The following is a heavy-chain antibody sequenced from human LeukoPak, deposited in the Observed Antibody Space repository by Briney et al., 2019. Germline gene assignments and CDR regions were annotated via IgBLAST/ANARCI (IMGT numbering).Heavy chain of an antibody. CDR3: AKDPRYSTTWRAFDI. CDR1: GFTFSNYA. Sequence: GGSLRLSCAASGFTFSNYAMSWVRQAPGKGLEWVSAITGSGGSTYYADPVKGRFTISRDNSKNTLYLQMNSLRAEDTAVYYCAKDPRYSTTWRAFDIWGQETMVTVSS. J-gene: IGHJ3*02. CDR2: ITGSGGST. V-gene: IGHV3-23*01. D-gene: IGHD6-13*01.